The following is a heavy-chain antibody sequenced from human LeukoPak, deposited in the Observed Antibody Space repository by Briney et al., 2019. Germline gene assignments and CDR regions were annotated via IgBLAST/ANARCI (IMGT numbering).Heavy chain of an antibody. CDR3: ARDCRPYCASSSYYHMDV. D-gene: IGHD2-21*02. Sequence: PGGSLRLSCAASGFTFSSYAMHWVRQAPGKGLEWVAVISYDGSNKYYADSVKGRSTISRDNSKNTLYLQMNSLRAEDTAVYYCARDCRPYCASSSYYHMDVWGQGTTVTVSS. V-gene: IGHV3-30-3*01. CDR2: ISYDGSNK. CDR1: GFTFSSYA. J-gene: IGHJ6*02.